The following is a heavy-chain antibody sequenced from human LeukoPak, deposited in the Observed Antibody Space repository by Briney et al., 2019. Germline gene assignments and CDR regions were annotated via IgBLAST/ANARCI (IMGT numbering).Heavy chain of an antibody. CDR1: GDSINTGGYY. D-gene: IGHD4-11*01. J-gene: IGHJ4*02. CDR3: ARDPTPGMYYFDY. Sequence: SGTLSLTCTVSGDSINTGGYYWNWIRQHPGKGLEWIGYIYYTGSTYYNPSLKSRPAISLDTSKNRFSLRLSSVTAADTAVYYCARDPTPGMYYFDYWGQGNLVTVSS. V-gene: IGHV4-31*03. CDR2: IYYTGST.